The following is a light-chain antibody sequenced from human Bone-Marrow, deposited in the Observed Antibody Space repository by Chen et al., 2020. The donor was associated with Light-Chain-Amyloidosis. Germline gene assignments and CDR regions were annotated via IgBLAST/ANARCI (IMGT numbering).Light chain of an antibody. V-gene: IGLV3-27*01. CDR1: VLANRY. Sequence: SYELTQPPSVSVSPGQTARITCSGDVLANRYSRWFQQKPGQAPVLVIYKDTERPSGIPERFSGSSSGTIVTLTITGAQVEDEAYYYCYSAADNNLWVFGGGTKLTVL. J-gene: IGLJ3*02. CDR3: YSAADNNLWV. CDR2: KDT.